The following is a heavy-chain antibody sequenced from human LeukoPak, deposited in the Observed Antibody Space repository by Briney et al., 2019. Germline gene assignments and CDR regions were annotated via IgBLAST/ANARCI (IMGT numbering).Heavy chain of an antibody. CDR1: GGTFSSYA. Sequence: ASVKVSCKASGGTFSSYAISWVRQAPGQGLEWMGGIIPIFGTANYAQKFQGRVTITTDESTSTAYMELSSLRSEDTVVYYCARVGDYGYDLVAFDIWGQGTMVTVSS. J-gene: IGHJ3*02. CDR2: IIPIFGTA. V-gene: IGHV1-69*05. D-gene: IGHD5-12*01. CDR3: ARVGDYGYDLVAFDI.